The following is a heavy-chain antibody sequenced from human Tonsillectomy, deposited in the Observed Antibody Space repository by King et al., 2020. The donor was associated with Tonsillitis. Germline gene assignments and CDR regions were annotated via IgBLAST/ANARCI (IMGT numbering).Heavy chain of an antibody. CDR2: VSGRGGGT. V-gene: IGHV3-23*04. J-gene: IGHJ4*02. CDR1: GFTFSSYA. Sequence: VQLGESGGDLVQPGGSLRLSCAASGFTFSSYAMNWVRQAPGKGLEWVSAVSGRGGGTYYADSVKGRFTISRDNSKNTLYLQMNSLRAEDTAVYYCAKEDLGFPQYYFDYWGQGTLVTVSS. CDR3: AKEDLGFPQYYFDY.